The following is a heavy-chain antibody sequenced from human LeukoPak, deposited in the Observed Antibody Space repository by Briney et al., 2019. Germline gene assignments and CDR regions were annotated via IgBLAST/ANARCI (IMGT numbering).Heavy chain of an antibody. D-gene: IGHD2-2*01. V-gene: IGHV3-7*01. J-gene: IGHJ4*02. Sequence: GGSLRLSCAASGFTFSSYWMSWVRQAPGKGLEWVANIKQDGSEKYYVDSVKGRFTISRDNAKNSLYLQMNSLRAEDTAVYYCARVGYRSSTSCYIPPDYWGQGTLVTVSS. CDR3: ARVGYRSSTSCYIPPDY. CDR1: GFTFSSYW. CDR2: IKQDGSEK.